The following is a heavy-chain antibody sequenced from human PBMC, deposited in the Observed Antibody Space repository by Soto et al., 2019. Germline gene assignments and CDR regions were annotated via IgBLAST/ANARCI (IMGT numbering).Heavy chain of an antibody. D-gene: IGHD6-13*01. V-gene: IGHV3-30*18. CDR2: ISYDGSNK. Sequence: PGGSLRLSCAASGFTFSSYGMHRVRQAPGKGLEWVAVISYDGSNKYYADSVKGRFTISRDNSKNTLYLQMNSLRAEDTAVYYCAKDSAAATYWGQGTLVTVSS. J-gene: IGHJ4*02. CDR3: AKDSAAATY. CDR1: GFTFSSYG.